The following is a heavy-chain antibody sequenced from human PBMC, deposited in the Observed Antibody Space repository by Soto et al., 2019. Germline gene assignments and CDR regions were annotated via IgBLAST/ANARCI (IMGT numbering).Heavy chain of an antibody. CDR3: ARGAPKVLRFPHDYYYGMDV. D-gene: IGHD3-3*01. CDR2: IWYDGSNK. V-gene: IGHV3-33*01. J-gene: IGHJ6*02. CDR1: GFTFSSYG. Sequence: GGSLRLSCAASGFTFSSYGMHWFRQAPGKGLEWVAVIWYDGSNKYYADSVKGRFTISRDNSKNTLYLQMNSLRAEDTAVYYCARGAPKVLRFPHDYYYGMDVWGQGTTVTVSS.